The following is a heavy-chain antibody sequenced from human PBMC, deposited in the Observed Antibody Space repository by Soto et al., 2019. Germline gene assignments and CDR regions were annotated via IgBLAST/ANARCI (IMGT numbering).Heavy chain of an antibody. J-gene: IGHJ6*03. Sequence: AGSLRLSCAASGFTFSSYGMHWVRQAPGKGLEWVAVISYDGSNKYYADSVKGRFTISRDNSKNTLYLQMKSLRDEDTAVYYCAKDFRYCSSTSCYEFYYYSYYMDFWGKGTTVT. CDR2: ISYDGSNK. V-gene: IGHV3-30*18. D-gene: IGHD2-2*01. CDR1: GFTFSSYG. CDR3: AKDFRYCSSTSCYEFYYYSYYMDF.